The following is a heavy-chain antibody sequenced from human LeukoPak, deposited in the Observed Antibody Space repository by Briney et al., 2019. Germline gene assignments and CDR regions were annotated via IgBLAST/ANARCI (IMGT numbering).Heavy chain of an antibody. D-gene: IGHD6-19*01. V-gene: IGHV3-23*01. CDR1: GFTFRSFA. CDR3: AKRSSGTAAGNLDY. J-gene: IGHJ4*02. Sequence: GGSLRLSCAASGFTFRSFAMNWVRQAPGKGLEWVSGISGSGRSTYYADAAKGRFTISRDNSKNTVFLQMNSLRADDSAVYYCAKRSSGTAAGNLDYWGQGTLVTVSS. CDR2: ISGSGRST.